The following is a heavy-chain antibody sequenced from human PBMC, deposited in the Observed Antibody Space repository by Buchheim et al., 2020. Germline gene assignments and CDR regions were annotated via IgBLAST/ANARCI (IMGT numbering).Heavy chain of an antibody. CDR1: GFTFSSYA. CDR3: AKDHYYDSSAFYSPVDY. D-gene: IGHD3-22*01. CDR2: IRGSSEST. J-gene: IGHJ4*02. Sequence: EVQLLESGGGLVQPGGSLRLSCAASGFTFSSYAMTWVRQAPGKGLEWVSAIRGSSESTYYADSVKGRFTILRDNSKNTLYLQMNSLGVGDTAVYYCAKDHYYDSSAFYSPVDYWGQGTL. V-gene: IGHV3-23*01.